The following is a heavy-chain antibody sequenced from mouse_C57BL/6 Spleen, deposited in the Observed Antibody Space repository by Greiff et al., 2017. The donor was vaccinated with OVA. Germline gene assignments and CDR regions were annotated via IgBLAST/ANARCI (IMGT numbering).Heavy chain of an antibody. CDR1: GFTFSSYG. Sequence: EVQVVESGGDLVKPGGSLKLSCAASGFTFSSYGMSWVRQTPDKRLEWVATISSGGSYTYYPDSVKGRFTISRDNAKNTLYLQMSSLKSEDTAMYYCARGINYDEVYFDYWGQGTTLTVSS. CDR2: ISSGGSYT. J-gene: IGHJ2*01. CDR3: ARGINYDEVYFDY. V-gene: IGHV5-6*01. D-gene: IGHD2-4*01.